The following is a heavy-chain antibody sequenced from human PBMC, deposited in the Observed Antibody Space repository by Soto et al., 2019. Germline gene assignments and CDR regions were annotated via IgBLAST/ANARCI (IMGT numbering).Heavy chain of an antibody. CDR3: ARVVSEYYDFWSGPDAFDI. CDR1: GYTFTSYY. V-gene: IGHV1-46*01. J-gene: IGHJ3*02. CDR2: INPSGGST. D-gene: IGHD3-3*01. Sequence: ASVKVSCKASGYTFTSYYMHWVRQAPGQGLEWMGIINPSGGSTSYAQKFQGRVTMTRDTSTSTVYMELSSLRSEDTAVYYCARVVSEYYDFWSGPDAFDIWGQGTMVIVSS.